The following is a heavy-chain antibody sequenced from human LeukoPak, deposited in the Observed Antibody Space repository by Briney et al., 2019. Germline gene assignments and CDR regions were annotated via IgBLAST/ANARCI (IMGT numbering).Heavy chain of an antibody. CDR3: ARDYGDYYDSSGYPLPPEHEAFDI. Sequence: ASVKVSCKASGHTFTGYYMHWVRQAPGQGLEWMGRINPNSGGTNYAQKFQGRVTMTRDTSISTAYMELSRLRSDDTAVYYCARDYGDYYDSSGYPLPPEHEAFDIWGQGTMVTVSS. CDR1: GHTFTGYY. D-gene: IGHD3-22*01. CDR2: INPNSGGT. J-gene: IGHJ3*02. V-gene: IGHV1-2*06.